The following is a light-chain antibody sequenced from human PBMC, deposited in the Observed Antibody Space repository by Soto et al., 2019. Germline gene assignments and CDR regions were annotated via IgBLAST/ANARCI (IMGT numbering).Light chain of an antibody. Sequence: QSALTQPASVSGSPGQSITVSCTGTSNDVGAYNYVSWYQQHPGTAPKLMIYAVSNRPSGVSNRFSGSKSGNTASLTISGLQAEDEADYYCTSYTSSRTYVFGTGTKLTVL. CDR2: AVS. V-gene: IGLV2-14*03. J-gene: IGLJ1*01. CDR1: SNDVGAYNY. CDR3: TSYTSSRTYV.